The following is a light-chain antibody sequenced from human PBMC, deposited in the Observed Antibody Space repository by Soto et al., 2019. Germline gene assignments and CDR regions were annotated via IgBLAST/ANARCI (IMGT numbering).Light chain of an antibody. Sequence: EIVVTQSPATLSVSPGERATLSCRPSQSVSSNLAWYQQKPGQAPRLLIYGASTRATGIPARFSGSGSGTEFTLTISSLQSEDFAVYYCQQYNIWPYTFGQGTKLDIK. CDR3: QQYNIWPYT. CDR1: QSVSSN. V-gene: IGKV3-15*01. CDR2: GAS. J-gene: IGKJ2*01.